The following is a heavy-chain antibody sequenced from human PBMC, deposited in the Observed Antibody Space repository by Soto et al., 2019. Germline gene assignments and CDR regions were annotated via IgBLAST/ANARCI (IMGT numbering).Heavy chain of an antibody. V-gene: IGHV1-46*01. CDR1: GYIFINYY. CDR2: INPSGGST. D-gene: IGHD5-12*01. Sequence: QVQLVQSGAEVKKPGASVKVSCKASGYIFINYYMHWVRQAPGQGLEWMGIINPSGGSTRHAQKFQGRVTVTRDTSTSTVYMELRSLRSEDTAVYYCTRDLVASDYWGQGTLVTVSS. J-gene: IGHJ4*02. CDR3: TRDLVASDY.